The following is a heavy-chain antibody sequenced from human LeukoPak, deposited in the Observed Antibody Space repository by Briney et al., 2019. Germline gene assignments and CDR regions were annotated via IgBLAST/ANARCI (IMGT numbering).Heavy chain of an antibody. J-gene: IGHJ4*02. Sequence: SETLSLTCAVYGGSFSGYYWSWIRKPPGKGLEWIGEINHSGSTNYNPSLKSRVTISVDTSKNQFSLKLSSVTAADTAVYYCARGRNDYVWGSYRYYFDYWGQGTLVTVSS. CDR1: GGSFSGYY. CDR3: ARGRNDYVWGSYRYYFDY. D-gene: IGHD3-16*02. V-gene: IGHV4-34*01. CDR2: INHSGST.